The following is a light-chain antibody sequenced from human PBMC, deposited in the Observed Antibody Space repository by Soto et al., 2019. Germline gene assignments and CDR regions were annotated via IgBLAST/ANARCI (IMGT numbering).Light chain of an antibody. CDR2: TDN. CDR1: SSNIGTNT. CDR3: AAWDGSLKGVV. Sequence: QSVPTQAPSASGTPGQRVTISCSGSSSNIGTNTVNWYRQLPGTAPKLLIYTDNQRPSGVPDRFSGSKSDTTASLAISGLESDDEADYYCAAWDGSLKGVVFGGGTLLTVL. V-gene: IGLV1-44*01. J-gene: IGLJ2*01.